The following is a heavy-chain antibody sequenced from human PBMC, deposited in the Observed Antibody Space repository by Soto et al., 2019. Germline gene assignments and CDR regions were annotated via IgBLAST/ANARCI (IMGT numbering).Heavy chain of an antibody. D-gene: IGHD6-19*01. J-gene: IGHJ6*02. CDR3: ASYLRGSSVWPSHYNYTMDV. V-gene: IGHV5-10-1*01. CDR2: IDPSDSYT. Sequence: GENVNLYCKGSGYSITSYWISWVRQLPGKGLEWMGRIDPSDSYTNDSPSFQGHVTSSADKSISTAYLQWSSLKESDTAMYYCASYLRGSSVWPSHYNYTMDVWGQGTTVTVSS. CDR1: GYSITSYW.